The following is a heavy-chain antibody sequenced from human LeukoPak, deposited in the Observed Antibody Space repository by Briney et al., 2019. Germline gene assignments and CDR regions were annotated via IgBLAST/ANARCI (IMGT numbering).Heavy chain of an antibody. Sequence: GRSLRLSCAASGFTFSSYAMSWVGQTPGPGLEWVSAISGCGGGRSYAASVKGRFTISRHNPKTTLYLQMHSLRAEDTAVYYCAKAGVRAAYCYGMDVWGKGTTVTVSS. J-gene: IGHJ6*04. CDR3: AKAGVRAAYCYGMDV. D-gene: IGHD6-13*01. CDR2: ISGCGGGR. V-gene: IGHV3-23*01. CDR1: GFTFSSYA.